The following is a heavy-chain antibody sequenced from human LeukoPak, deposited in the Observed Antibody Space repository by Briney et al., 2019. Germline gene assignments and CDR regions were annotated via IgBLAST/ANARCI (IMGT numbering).Heavy chain of an antibody. V-gene: IGHV3-30*03. CDR2: ISYDGTNK. J-gene: IGHJ4*02. Sequence: PGRSLRLSCAASGFTFSRYGIHWVRQAPGKGLEWVAVISYDGTNKYYADSVKGRFTISRDNSKNTLYLQMNSLRAEDTAVYYCARGSGVQVWSSLDYWGQGTLVTVSS. D-gene: IGHD5-18*01. CDR3: ARGSGVQVWSSLDY. CDR1: GFTFSRYG.